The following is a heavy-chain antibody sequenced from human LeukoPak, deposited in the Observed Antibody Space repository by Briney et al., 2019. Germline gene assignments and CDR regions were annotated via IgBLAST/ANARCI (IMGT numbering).Heavy chain of an antibody. CDR3: AKVWGALFDY. J-gene: IGHJ4*02. V-gene: IGHV3-23*01. Sequence: GGSLRLSCAASGFTFSDYYMSWIRQAPGKGLEWVSAISGSGGSTYYADSVKGRFTISRDNSKNTLYLQMNSLRAEDTAVYYCAKVWGALFDYWGQGTLVTVSS. D-gene: IGHD7-27*01. CDR2: ISGSGGST. CDR1: GFTFSDYY.